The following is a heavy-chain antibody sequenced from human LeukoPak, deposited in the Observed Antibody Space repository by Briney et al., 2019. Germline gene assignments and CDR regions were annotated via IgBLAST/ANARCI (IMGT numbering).Heavy chain of an antibody. CDR1: GFTLSGSW. J-gene: IGHJ6*03. V-gene: IGHV3-7*01. Sequence: GGSLRLSCAASGFTLSGSWMSWVRQAPGKGLEWVANINLDGSARRYINSVKGRFTISRDNAKNSLYLQMNSLRAEDTAVYYCARSGRGVDSFYFYMDVWGKGTTVTVSS. CDR3: ARSGRGVDSFYFYMDV. CDR2: INLDGSAR. D-gene: IGHD3-10*01.